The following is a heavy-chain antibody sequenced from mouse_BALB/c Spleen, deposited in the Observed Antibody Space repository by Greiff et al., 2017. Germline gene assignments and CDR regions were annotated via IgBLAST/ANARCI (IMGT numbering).Heavy chain of an antibody. CDR3: ARDEGDYYGSSYDYYAMDY. CDR1: GFTFSSYG. V-gene: IGHV5-6-3*01. Sequence: EVKVVESGGGLVQPGGSLKLSCAASGFTFSSYGMSWVRQTPDKRLELVATINSNGGSTYYPDSVKGRFTISRDNAKNTLYLQMSSLKSEDTAMYYCARDEGDYYGSSYDYYAMDYWGQGTSVTVSS. J-gene: IGHJ4*01. CDR2: INSNGGST. D-gene: IGHD1-1*01.